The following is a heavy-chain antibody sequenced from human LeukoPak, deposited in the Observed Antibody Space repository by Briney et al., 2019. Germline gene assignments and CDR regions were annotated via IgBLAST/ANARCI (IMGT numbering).Heavy chain of an antibody. V-gene: IGHV4-34*01. CDR2: INHSGST. J-gene: IGHJ4*02. CDR1: GGSFSGYS. D-gene: IGHD5-18*01. CDR3: ARGQIALGYS. Sequence: SETLPLTCAVYGGSFSGYSWSWIRQPPGKGLEWIGEINHSGSTNYNPSLKSRVTISLDTSKNQFSLKVSSVTAADTAVYYCARGQIALGYSWGQGTLVTVSS.